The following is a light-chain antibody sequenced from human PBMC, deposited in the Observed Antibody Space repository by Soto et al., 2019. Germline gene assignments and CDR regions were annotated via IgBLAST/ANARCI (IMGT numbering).Light chain of an antibody. CDR1: QSIDSW. CDR3: QQYIGISAVT. Sequence: DIECTSSAATNHETVGDRVTITCRASQSIDSWLAWYQQKPGKAPKFLIYKASRLESGVPSRFSGSGSGTEFTLTISSLQPDNCPPTNFQQYIGISAVTLGP. CDR2: KAS. J-gene: IGKJ3*01. V-gene: IGKV1-5*03.